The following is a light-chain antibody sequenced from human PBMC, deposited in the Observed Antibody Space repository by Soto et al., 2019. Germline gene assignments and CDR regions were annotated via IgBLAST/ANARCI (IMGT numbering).Light chain of an antibody. J-gene: IGKJ3*01. V-gene: IGKV3D-20*02. Sequence: EIVLTQSPGTLSLSPGERATLSCRASQNVDSNYLAWYQQKPGQAPRIIIFGASGRATGIPARFSGSGSGTDFTLTISSLEPEDFAVYYCQQRSNWPGFTFGPGTKVDIK. CDR3: QQRSNWPGFT. CDR1: QNVDSNY. CDR2: GAS.